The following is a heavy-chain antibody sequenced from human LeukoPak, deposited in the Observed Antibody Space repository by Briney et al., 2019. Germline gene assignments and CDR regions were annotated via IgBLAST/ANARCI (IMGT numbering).Heavy chain of an antibody. CDR2: ISAYNGNT. D-gene: IGHD4-17*01. CDR3: ARAGLGPYGDSSNYDY. V-gene: IGHV1-18*01. Sequence: ASVKVSCKASGGTFSSYAISWVRQAPGQGLEWMGWISAYNGNTNYAQKLQGRVTMTTDTSTSTAYMELRSLRSDDTAVYYCARAGLGPYGDSSNYDYWGQGTLVTVSS. CDR1: GGTFSSYA. J-gene: IGHJ4*02.